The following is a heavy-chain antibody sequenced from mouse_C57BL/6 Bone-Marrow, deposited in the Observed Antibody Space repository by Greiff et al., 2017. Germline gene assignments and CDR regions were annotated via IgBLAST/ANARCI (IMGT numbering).Heavy chain of an antibody. Sequence: VQLQQSGPGLVAPSQSLSITCTVSGFSLTSYALSWVRQPPGKGLEWLGVIWTGGGTNYNSALKSRLSIIKDNSKSQVFLKMNSLQTDDTARYYCARNSYYYCSSLYYYDMDYRGQGTSVTVSS. D-gene: IGHD1-1*01. CDR1: GFSLTSYA. V-gene: IGHV2-9-1*01. J-gene: IGHJ4*01. CDR3: ARNSYYYCSSLYYYDMDY. CDR2: IWTGGGT.